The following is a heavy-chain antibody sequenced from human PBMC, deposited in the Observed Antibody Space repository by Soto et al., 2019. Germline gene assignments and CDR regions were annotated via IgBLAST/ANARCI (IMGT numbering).Heavy chain of an antibody. CDR2: INHHGGGT. CDR1: GYTFTGFY. D-gene: IGHD6-19*01. Sequence: GASVKVSCKASGYTFTGFYIQWVRQAPGQGLEWMGWINHHGGGTNYAEKFQGRVTMTRDTSISTAFMELSSLRSDDTALYYCATGVGAGTIPLLYYFDYWGQGTLVTVSS. CDR3: ATGVGAGTIPLLYYFDY. V-gene: IGHV1-2*02. J-gene: IGHJ4*02.